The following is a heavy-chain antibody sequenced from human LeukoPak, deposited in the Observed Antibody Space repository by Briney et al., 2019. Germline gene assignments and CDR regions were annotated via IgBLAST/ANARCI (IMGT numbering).Heavy chain of an antibody. CDR1: GYTFTGYY. V-gene: IGHV1-2*02. CDR3: ARGQPYYDILTGYYI. CDR2: INPNSGGT. D-gene: IGHD3-9*01. J-gene: IGHJ4*02. Sequence: ASVKVSCKASGYTFTGYYMHWVRQAPGQGLEWMGWINPNSGGTNYEQKFQGRVTMTRDTSISTAYMELSRLRSDDTAVYYCARGQPYYDILTGYYIWGQGTLVTVSS.